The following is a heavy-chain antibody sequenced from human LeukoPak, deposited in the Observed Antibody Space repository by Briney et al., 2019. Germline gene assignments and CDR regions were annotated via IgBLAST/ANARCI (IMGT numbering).Heavy chain of an antibody. J-gene: IGHJ3*02. Sequence: SETLSLTCTVSGGFISNYYWSWIRQPPGKGLEWIGYIYYSGTANYSPSLSSRVTMSVDTSKNQFSLKPTSVTAADTAVYYCARGANFGDSGLDAFDIWGQGTMVTVSS. CDR2: IYYSGTA. CDR3: ARGANFGDSGLDAFDI. CDR1: GGFISNYY. V-gene: IGHV4-59*01. D-gene: IGHD4-17*01.